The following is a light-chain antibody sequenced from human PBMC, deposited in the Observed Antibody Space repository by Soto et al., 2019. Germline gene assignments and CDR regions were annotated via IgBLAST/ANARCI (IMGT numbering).Light chain of an antibody. CDR1: QILVDSAGNTF. CDR3: LQGTHWPWT. CDR2: QVS. J-gene: IGKJ1*01. Sequence: DVVMTQSPLSLPVTLGQPASISCKSSQILVDSAGNTFLSWFHQRPGQSPRRLISQVSKRDSGVTDRFSGSVSGTNFTLKISRVEAEDVGAYYCLQGTHWPWTFGQGTKVETK. V-gene: IGKV2-30*01.